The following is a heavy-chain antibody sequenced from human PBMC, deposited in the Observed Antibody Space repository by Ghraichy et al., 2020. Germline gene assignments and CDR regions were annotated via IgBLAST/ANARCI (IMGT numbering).Heavy chain of an antibody. CDR1: GFTFSSYG. V-gene: IGHV3-33*01. CDR2: IWYDGSNK. CDR3: ARESSGYYFGANYYYGMDV. D-gene: IGHD3-22*01. Sequence: GGSLRLSCAASGFTFSSYGMHWVRQAPGKGLEWVAVIWYDGSNKYYADSVKGRFTISRDNSKNTLYLQMNSLRAEDTAVYYCARESSGYYFGANYYYGMDVWGQGTTVTVSS. J-gene: IGHJ6*02.